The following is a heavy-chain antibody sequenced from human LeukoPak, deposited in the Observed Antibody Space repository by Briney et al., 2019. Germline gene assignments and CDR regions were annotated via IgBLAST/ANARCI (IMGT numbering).Heavy chain of an antibody. V-gene: IGHV1-69*13. CDR3: AREATPQTSTLYYYYYYMDV. Sequence: SVKVSCKASGGTFSTYAISWLRQAPGQGLEWMGGIIPIYGIANYAQKLRGRVTITADESTSTSYMEVNGLRSEDTAVYYCAREATPQTSTLYYYYYYMDVWGNGTPVTVS. CDR1: GGTFSTYA. J-gene: IGHJ6*03. D-gene: IGHD1/OR15-1a*01. CDR2: IIPIYGIA.